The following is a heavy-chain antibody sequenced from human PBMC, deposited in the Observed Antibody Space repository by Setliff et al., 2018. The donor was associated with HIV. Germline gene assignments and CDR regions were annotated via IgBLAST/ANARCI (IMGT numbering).Heavy chain of an antibody. D-gene: IGHD1-26*01. CDR1: GYSFTTYY. CDR3: ARVEGATATLTD. V-gene: IGHV1-46*01. J-gene: IGHJ4*02. CDR2: MYTSGGGA. Sequence: ASVKVSCKTSGYSFTTYYIHWMRQAPGQGLEWVGLMYTSGGGAKYAQKFQGRVTMTRDTSTRTVYMELSNLRSEDTAVYYCARVEGATATLTDWGQGTLVTVSS.